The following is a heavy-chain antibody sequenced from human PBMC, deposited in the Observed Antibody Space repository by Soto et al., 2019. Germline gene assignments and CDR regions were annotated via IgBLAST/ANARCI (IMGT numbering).Heavy chain of an antibody. J-gene: IGHJ6*02. CDR1: GGTFSSYA. CDR2: IIPIFGTA. D-gene: IGHD2-2*02. CDR3: ASPLCSTGCYTYYYYGMDV. Sequence: QVQLVQSGAEVKKPGSSVKVSCKASGGTFSSYAISWVRQAPGQGLEWMGGIIPIFGTANYAQKFQGRVTITADESTSTAYMELSSLRSEDTAVYYCASPLCSTGCYTYYYYGMDVWGQGTTVTVSS. V-gene: IGHV1-69*01.